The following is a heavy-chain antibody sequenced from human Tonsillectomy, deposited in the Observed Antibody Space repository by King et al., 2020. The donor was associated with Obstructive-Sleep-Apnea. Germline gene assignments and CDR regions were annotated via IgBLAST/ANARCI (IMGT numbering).Heavy chain of an antibody. CDR1: GGSLSNRGYY. J-gene: IGHJ3*02. V-gene: IGHV4-31*03. CDR3: ARVALGKGTFDI. Sequence: VPLQESGPGLVRPSQTLSLTCSVSGGSLSNRGYYWSWIRQHPGKGLEWIGYIFYNGNTDYNPSLKSRLTISVDTTKYQFSLKLTSVTAADTAVYYCARVALGKGTFDIWGQGATVAVSS. CDR2: IFYNGNT. D-gene: IGHD7-27*01.